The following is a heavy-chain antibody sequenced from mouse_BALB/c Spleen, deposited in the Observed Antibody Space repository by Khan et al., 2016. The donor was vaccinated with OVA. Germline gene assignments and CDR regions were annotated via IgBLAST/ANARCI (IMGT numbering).Heavy chain of an antibody. CDR2: IYPGDDST. V-gene: IGHV1S56*01. CDR3: AREGLRGVGLDY. Sequence: QVQLQQSGPELVKPGALVKISCKASGYTFTSYDINWVKQRPGQGLEWIGWIYPGDDSTNYNEKFKGMATLTADKSSNTAYIQLSSLTSGNSAVYFCAREGLRGVGLDYWGQGTSVTVSS. J-gene: IGHJ4*01. D-gene: IGHD2-4*01. CDR1: GYTFTSYD.